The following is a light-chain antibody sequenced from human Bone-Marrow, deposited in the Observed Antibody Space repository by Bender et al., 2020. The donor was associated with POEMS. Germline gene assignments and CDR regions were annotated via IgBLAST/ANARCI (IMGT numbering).Light chain of an antibody. Sequence: SYELTQPPSVSVSPGQTARITCSGDALPKQYAFWYQFRSGQAPVLVIYKDNKRPSGIPERFSGSSAGTTVTLTISGVQAEDEADYYCQSADSSGTYMVFGGGTKLTVL. CDR1: ALPKQY. J-gene: IGLJ2*01. CDR2: KDN. V-gene: IGLV3-25*03. CDR3: QSADSSGTYMV.